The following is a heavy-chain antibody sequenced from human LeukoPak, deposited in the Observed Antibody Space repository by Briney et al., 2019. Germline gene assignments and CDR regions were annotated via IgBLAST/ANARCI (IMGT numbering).Heavy chain of an antibody. CDR1: GGTFSSYA. D-gene: IGHD2-15*01. CDR2: ISAYNGNT. CDR3: ARSEGSAGDY. J-gene: IGHJ4*02. V-gene: IGHV1-18*01. Sequence: ASVKVSCKASGGTFSSYAISWVRQAPGQGLEWMGWISAYNGNTNYAQKLQGRVTMTTDTSTSTAYMELRSLRSDDTAVYYCARSEGSAGDYWGQGTLVTVSS.